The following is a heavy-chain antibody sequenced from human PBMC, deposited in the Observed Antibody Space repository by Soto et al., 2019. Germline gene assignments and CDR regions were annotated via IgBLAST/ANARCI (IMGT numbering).Heavy chain of an antibody. Sequence: GGALRLYCAASGFTFSNAWMSWVRQAPGKGLEWVGRIKSKTDGGTTDHAAPVKGRFTISRDDSKNTLYLQMNSLKTEDTAVYYCTTDPGYDSSGYYYGLFDYWGQGTLVTVSS. V-gene: IGHV3-15*01. D-gene: IGHD3-22*01. J-gene: IGHJ4*02. CDR3: TTDPGYDSSGYYYGLFDY. CDR2: IKSKTDGGTT. CDR1: GFTFSNAW.